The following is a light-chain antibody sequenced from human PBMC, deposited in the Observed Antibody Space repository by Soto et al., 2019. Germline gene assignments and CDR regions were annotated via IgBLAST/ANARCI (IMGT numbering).Light chain of an antibody. V-gene: IGLV7-46*01. CDR2: DTS. CDR3: LLSYSGTRLYV. CDR1: TGAVTSGHY. Sequence: QAVVTQEPSLTVSPGGTVTLTCGSSTGAVTSGHYPYWFQQKPGQAPRTLIYDTSNKHSWTPARFSGSLLGGKAALTLSGAQPKDEAEYYCLLSYSGTRLYVFGTGTKLTVL. J-gene: IGLJ1*01.